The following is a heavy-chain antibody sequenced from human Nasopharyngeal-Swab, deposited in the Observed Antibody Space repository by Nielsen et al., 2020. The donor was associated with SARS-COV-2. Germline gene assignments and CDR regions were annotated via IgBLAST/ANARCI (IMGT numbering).Heavy chain of an antibody. V-gene: IGHV3-30*18. Sequence: GESLKISCAASGFTFSSYGMHWVRQAPGKGLEWVAVISYDGSNKYYADSVKGRFTISRDNSKNTLYLQMNSLRAEDTAVYYCAKPVALEWLLYSENYYYYGMDVWGQGTTVTVSS. CDR2: ISYDGSNK. J-gene: IGHJ6*02. CDR3: AKPVALEWLLYSENYYYYGMDV. D-gene: IGHD3-3*01. CDR1: GFTFSSYG.